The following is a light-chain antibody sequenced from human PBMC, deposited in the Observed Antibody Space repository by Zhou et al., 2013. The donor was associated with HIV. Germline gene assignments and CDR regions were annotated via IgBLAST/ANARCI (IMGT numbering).Light chain of an antibody. J-gene: IGKJ4*01. CDR2: GAI. Sequence: EIVLTQSPATLSVSPGERATLSCRASQSISTNLAWYQQKPGQAPRLLIYGAITRATGIPARFSGSRSGTEFTLTISSMQSEDSAVYYCQQRSSWLTFGGGTKVEIK. CDR1: QSISTN. CDR3: QQRSSWLT. V-gene: IGKV3-15*01.